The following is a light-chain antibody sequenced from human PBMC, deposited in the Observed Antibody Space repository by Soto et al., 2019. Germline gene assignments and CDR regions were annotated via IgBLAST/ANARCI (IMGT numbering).Light chain of an antibody. V-gene: IGKV3-15*01. CDR1: QSVRSN. J-gene: IGKJ1*01. CDR3: QQYNDWPLT. Sequence: EIVLTQSPAPLSVSRGGRMRXCRRASQSVRSNLAWYQQKPGQAPRLLIYEAFTRATGIPARFSGTGSGTEFTLTISSLQSEDFALYYCQQYNDWPLTFGQGTKVDI. CDR2: EAF.